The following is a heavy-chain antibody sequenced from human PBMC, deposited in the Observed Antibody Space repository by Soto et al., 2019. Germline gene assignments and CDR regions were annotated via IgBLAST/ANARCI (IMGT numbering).Heavy chain of an antibody. CDR3: ARDLQPAAIYGMDV. Sequence: GASVKVSCKASGYTFTSYGISWVRQAPGQGLEWMEWISAYNGNTNYAQKLQGRVTMTTDTSTSTAYMELRSLRSDDTAVYYCARDLQPAAIYGMDVWGQGTTVTVSS. CDR1: GYTFTSYG. V-gene: IGHV1-18*04. J-gene: IGHJ6*02. D-gene: IGHD2-2*01. CDR2: ISAYNGNT.